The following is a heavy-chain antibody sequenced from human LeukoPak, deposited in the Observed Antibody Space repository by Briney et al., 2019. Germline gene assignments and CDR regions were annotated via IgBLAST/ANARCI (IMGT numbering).Heavy chain of an antibody. D-gene: IGHD6-19*01. J-gene: IGHJ3*02. CDR2: IYHSGST. V-gene: IGHV4-30-2*01. CDR3: ARDFSVAETGEAFDI. CDR1: GGSISSGGYY. Sequence: SETLSLTCTVSGGSISSGGYYWSWIRQPPGKGLEWIGYIYHSGSTYYNPSLKSRVTISVDRSKNQFSLKLSSVTAADTAVYYCARDFSVAETGEAFDIWGQGTMVTVSS.